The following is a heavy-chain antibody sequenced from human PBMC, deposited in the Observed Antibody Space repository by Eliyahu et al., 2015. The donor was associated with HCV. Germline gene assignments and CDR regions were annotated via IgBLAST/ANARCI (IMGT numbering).Heavy chain of an antibody. CDR1: GFSFSNYG. D-gene: IGHD3-10*01. V-gene: IGHV3-30*18. Sequence: QVQLVESGGGVVQPGRSLRLXCVASGFSFSNYGMHWVRQAPGMGLAWVAAITHDGSSQFYAESVKGRFTVSRDNSKNTLFLQMNSLRTDDTAVYFCSNYYGSENFDYWGQGTLVTVSS. CDR3: SNYYGSENFDY. J-gene: IGHJ4*02. CDR2: ITHDGSSQ.